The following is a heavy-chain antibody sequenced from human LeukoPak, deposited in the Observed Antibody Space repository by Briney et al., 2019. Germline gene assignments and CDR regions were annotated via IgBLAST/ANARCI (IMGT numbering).Heavy chain of an antibody. Sequence: GGSLRLSCAASGFTFSSYEMNWVRQAPGKGLEWVSYISSRGSTIYYADSVKGRFTISRDNAKNSLYLQMNSLRAEDTAVYYCARDPPGTGFDYWGQGTLVTVSS. J-gene: IGHJ4*02. CDR2: ISSRGSTI. D-gene: IGHD3-10*01. CDR1: GFTFSSYE. V-gene: IGHV3-48*03. CDR3: ARDPPGTGFDY.